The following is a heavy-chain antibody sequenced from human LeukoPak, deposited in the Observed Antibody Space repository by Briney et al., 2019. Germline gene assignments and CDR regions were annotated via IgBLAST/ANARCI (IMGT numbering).Heavy chain of an antibody. J-gene: IGHJ4*02. CDR2: INHSGST. CDR3: ARLGQLGVDY. D-gene: IGHD6-13*01. V-gene: IGHV4-34*01. Sequence: PSETLSLTCAVYGGSFSGYYWSWIRQPPGKGLEWIGEINHSGSTNYNPSLKSRVTISVDTSKNQFSLKLSSVTAADTAVYYCARLGQLGVDYWGQGTLVTVSS. CDR1: GGSFSGYY.